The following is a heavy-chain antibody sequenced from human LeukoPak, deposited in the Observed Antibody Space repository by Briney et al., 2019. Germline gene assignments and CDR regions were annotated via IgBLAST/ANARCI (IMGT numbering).Heavy chain of an antibody. Sequence: GGSLRLSCAASGFTFSSYAMSWVRQAPGKGLEWVSAISGSGGSTYYADSVKGRFTISRDNSKNTLYLQMNSLRAEDTAAYYCARDGSSSFDYYYYMDVWGKGTTVTVSS. J-gene: IGHJ6*03. CDR1: GFTFSSYA. CDR2: ISGSGGST. CDR3: ARDGSSSFDYYYYMDV. V-gene: IGHV3-23*01. D-gene: IGHD6-13*01.